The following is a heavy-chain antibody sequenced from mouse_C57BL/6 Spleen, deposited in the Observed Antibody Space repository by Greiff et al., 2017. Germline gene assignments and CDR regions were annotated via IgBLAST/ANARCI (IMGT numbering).Heavy chain of an antibody. J-gene: IGHJ2*01. CDR3: ARDYGSSFYFDY. V-gene: IGHV5-17*01. CDR1: GFTFSDYG. CDR2: ISSGSSTI. D-gene: IGHD1-1*01. Sequence: EVTLMESGGGLVKPGGSLKLSCAASGFTFSDYGMHWVRQAPEKGLEWVAYISSGSSTIYYADTVKGRFTISRDNAKNTLFLQMTSLRSEDTAMYYCARDYGSSFYFDYWGQGTTLTVSS.